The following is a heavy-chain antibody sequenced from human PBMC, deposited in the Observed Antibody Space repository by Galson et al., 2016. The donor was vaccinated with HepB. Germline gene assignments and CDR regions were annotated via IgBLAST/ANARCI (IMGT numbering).Heavy chain of an antibody. J-gene: IGHJ4*02. CDR3: VHSHRSTPLY. CDR1: GFSLNSSGVS. V-gene: IGHV2-5*02. Sequence: PALVKPTQSLTLTCSFSGFSLNSSGVSVGWIRQPPGKALEWLARIYWDADKRYSPSLKSRLTLAKGTSKNQVVLVMTNMDPLDTATYYCVHSHRSTPLYWGQGTLVTVSS. CDR2: IYWDADK. D-gene: IGHD6-13*01.